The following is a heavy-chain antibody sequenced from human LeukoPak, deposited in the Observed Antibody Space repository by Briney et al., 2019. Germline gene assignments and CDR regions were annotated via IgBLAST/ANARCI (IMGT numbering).Heavy chain of an antibody. J-gene: IGHJ4*02. CDR3: ATVIDNSGSLGF. D-gene: IGHD3-22*01. Sequence: AGGSLRLSCAASGFTFSSYSMSWVRQAPGKGLEWVSVIYSGGSTYYTDSVKGRFTISRDSSKHTLYLQMNSLRAEDTAVYYCATVIDNSGSLGFWGQGTLVTVSS. V-gene: IGHV3-53*01. CDR2: IYSGGST. CDR1: GFTFSSYS.